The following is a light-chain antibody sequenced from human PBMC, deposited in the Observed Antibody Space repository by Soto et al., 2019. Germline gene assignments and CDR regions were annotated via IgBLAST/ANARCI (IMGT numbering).Light chain of an antibody. V-gene: IGKV1-5*03. CDR1: QSISSW. Sequence: DIQMTQSPSTLSASVGDRVTITCRASQSISSWLAWYQQKPGKAPKLLIYKASSLESGVPSRFSGSGSGTEFTLTISSLQPDDFATYYRHQYSTYSRTFGQGTKGEIK. J-gene: IGKJ1*01. CDR2: KAS. CDR3: HQYSTYSRT.